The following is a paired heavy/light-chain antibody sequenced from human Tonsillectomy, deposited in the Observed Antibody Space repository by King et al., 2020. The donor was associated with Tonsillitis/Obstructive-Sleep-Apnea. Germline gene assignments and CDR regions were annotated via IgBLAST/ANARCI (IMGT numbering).Light chain of an antibody. J-gene: IGLJ1*01. CDR1: SSDVGGYNY. CDR3: SSYTSSSTRV. CDR2: EVS. Sequence: QSALTQPASVSGSPGQSITISCTGTSSDVGGYNYVSWYQQHPGKAPKLMIYEVSYRPSGVSNRFSGSKSGNTASLTISGLQAEDETDYYCSSYTSSSTRVFGTGTKVTVL. V-gene: IGLV2-14*01.
Heavy chain of an antibody. D-gene: IGHD2-2*01. J-gene: IGHJ6*02. Sequence: EVQLLESGGGLVQPGGSLRLSCAASGFTFSSYAMSWVRQAPGKGLEWVSVISGSGGSTYYADSVKGRFIISRDNSKNTLYLQMNSLRAEDTAVYYCAKDLGYQLPYYYYYGMDVWGQGTTVTVSS. CDR2: ISGSGGST. V-gene: IGHV3-23*01. CDR3: AKDLGYQLPYYYYYGMDV. CDR1: GFTFSSYA.